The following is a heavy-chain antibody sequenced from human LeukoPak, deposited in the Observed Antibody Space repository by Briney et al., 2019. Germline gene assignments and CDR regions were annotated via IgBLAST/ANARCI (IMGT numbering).Heavy chain of an antibody. D-gene: IGHD3-3*01. Sequence: GGSLRLSCAASGFTVSSNYISWVRQAPGKGLEWVSLIYSSGSTYYADSVKGRFTISRDNAKNSLYLQMNSLRAEDTAVYYCAREGEYYDFWSGSYTGQDGFDYWGQGTLVTVSS. CDR2: IYSSGST. CDR1: GFTVSSNY. J-gene: IGHJ4*02. V-gene: IGHV3-53*01. CDR3: AREGEYYDFWSGSYTGQDGFDY.